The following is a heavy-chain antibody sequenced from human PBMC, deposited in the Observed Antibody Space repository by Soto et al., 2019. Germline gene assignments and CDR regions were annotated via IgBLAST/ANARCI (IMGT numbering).Heavy chain of an antibody. J-gene: IGHJ4*02. CDR3: VKLTDY. D-gene: IGHD3-9*01. CDR2: ISPNGGST. CDR1: GFTFSTYD. Sequence: GGSLRLSCSASGFTFSTYDVHWVRQAPGKGLEFVAGISPNGGSTYYADSEKGRSTVSRDNSKNTLYLQMRSLGPEDAALYYCVKLTDYWGQGTLVTVSS. V-gene: IGHV3-64D*06.